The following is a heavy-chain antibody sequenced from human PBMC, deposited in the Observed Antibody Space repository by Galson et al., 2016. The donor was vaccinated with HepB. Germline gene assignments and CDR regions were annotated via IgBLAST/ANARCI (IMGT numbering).Heavy chain of an antibody. J-gene: IGHJ6*02. V-gene: IGHV4-38-2*02. CDR3: ARDSAGNYGYYYGMDV. CDR2: VSYSGSI. CDR1: GFTFSDYC. Sequence: LRLSCAASGFTFSDYCMNWIRQAPGKGLEWIGSVSYSGSIYHNPSLQSRVIISVDTSKSQFSLKLSSVTAADTALYYCARDSAGNYGYYYGMDVWGQGTTVTVSS. D-gene: IGHD3-16*01.